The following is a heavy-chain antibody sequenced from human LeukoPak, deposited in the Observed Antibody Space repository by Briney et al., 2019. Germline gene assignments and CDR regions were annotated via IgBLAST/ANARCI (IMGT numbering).Heavy chain of an antibody. CDR3: ARVGSGWYALDY. D-gene: IGHD6-19*01. Sequence: ASVKVSCKASGYTFTTHDLTWVRQATGQGLEWMGWMNPGSGDTAYAQKFQGRVTMTRDTSTSTVYMELSSLRSEDTAVYYCARVGSGWYALDYWGQGTLVTVSS. CDR1: GYTFTTHD. V-gene: IGHV1-8*01. CDR2: MNPGSGDT. J-gene: IGHJ4*02.